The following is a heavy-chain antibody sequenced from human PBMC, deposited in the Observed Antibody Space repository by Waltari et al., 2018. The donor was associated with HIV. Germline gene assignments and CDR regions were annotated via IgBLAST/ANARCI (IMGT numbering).Heavy chain of an antibody. J-gene: IGHJ4*02. D-gene: IGHD3-16*01. Sequence: QVQLVQSGAVVKKPGASVKVSCKTSGYTFSDNYIHWMRQAPGQGPGWMGWINPNRCGTNYAQRFQDRVTLTRDTHISTVFMDLSRLASDDTAVYYCARVPQGRLGELSTYYFDYWGQGSLVIVSS. CDR1: GYTFSDNY. V-gene: IGHV1-2*02. CDR2: INPNRCGT. CDR3: ARVPQGRLGELSTYYFDY.